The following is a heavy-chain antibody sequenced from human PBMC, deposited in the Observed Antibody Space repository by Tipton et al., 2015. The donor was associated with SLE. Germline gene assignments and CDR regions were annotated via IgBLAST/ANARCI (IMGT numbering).Heavy chain of an antibody. Sequence: TLSLTCTVSGASITSLNWWTWVRQPPGKGLEWIGEVHHSGTTNYNPSLKSRVTISADPSKNLFSLELRSVTAADTALFYCVRVGDVNVVPGRSDRHLDYWGQGILVTVSS. J-gene: IGHJ4*02. CDR1: GASITSLNW. CDR3: VRVGDVNVVPGRSDRHLDY. CDR2: VHHSGTT. V-gene: IGHV4-4*02. D-gene: IGHD2-21*02.